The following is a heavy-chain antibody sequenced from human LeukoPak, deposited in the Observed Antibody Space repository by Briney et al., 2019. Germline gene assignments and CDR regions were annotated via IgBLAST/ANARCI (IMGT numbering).Heavy chain of an antibody. D-gene: IGHD5-18*01. J-gene: IGHJ4*02. V-gene: IGHV5-10-1*01. CDR3: ARLVSSNTADFDY. Sequence: GESLKISCKGSGYSFTSYWITWVRQMPGKGLEWMGRIDPSDYYSNYSPSFQGHVTISADKSISTAYLQWSSLKASDTAMYYCARLVSSNTADFDYWGQGTPVTVSS. CDR1: GYSFTSYW. CDR2: IDPSDYYS.